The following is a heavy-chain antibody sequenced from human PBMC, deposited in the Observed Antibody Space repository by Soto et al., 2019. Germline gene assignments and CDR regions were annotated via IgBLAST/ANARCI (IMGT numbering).Heavy chain of an antibody. Sequence: SGKVSCKDSVGTFSSYAISWVRQAPGQGLEWVGGIIPIFGTANYAQKFQGRVTITADKSTSTAYMELSSLRSEDTAVYYCARVNWAYCSSTSCYADYWGQGTLVTVSS. J-gene: IGHJ4*02. CDR3: ARVNWAYCSSTSCYADY. D-gene: IGHD2-2*01. CDR1: VGTFSSYA. CDR2: IIPIFGTA. V-gene: IGHV1-69*06.